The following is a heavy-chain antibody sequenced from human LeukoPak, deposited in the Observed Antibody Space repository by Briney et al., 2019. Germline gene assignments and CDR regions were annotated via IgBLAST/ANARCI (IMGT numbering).Heavy chain of an antibody. CDR1: GFTFSSYA. J-gene: IGHJ4*02. V-gene: IGHV3-23*01. D-gene: IGHD3-9*01. CDR3: AKTRTYYDILTGYYPDY. Sequence: PGGSLRLSCAASGFTFSSYAMSWVRQAPGKGLEWVSAISGSGGSTYYADSVKGRFTISRDNSKNTLYLQMNSLRAEDTAVYYCAKTRTYYDILTGYYPDYWGQATLVTVSS. CDR2: ISGSGGST.